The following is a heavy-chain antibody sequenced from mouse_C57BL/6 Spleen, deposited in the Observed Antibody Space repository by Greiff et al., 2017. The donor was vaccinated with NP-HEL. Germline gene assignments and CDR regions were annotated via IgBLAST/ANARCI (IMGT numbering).Heavy chain of an antibody. D-gene: IGHD2-3*01. J-gene: IGHJ1*03. CDR1: GYTFTSYW. CDR2: IYPGSGST. CDR3: ARWRYYDGYRTWYFDV. Sequence: QVQLQQPGAELVKPGASVKMSCKASGYTFTSYWITWVKQRPGQGLEWIGDIYPGSGSTNYNEKFKSKATLTVDTSSSTAYMQLSSLTSEDSAVYYCARWRYYDGYRTWYFDVWGTGTTVTVSS. V-gene: IGHV1-55*01.